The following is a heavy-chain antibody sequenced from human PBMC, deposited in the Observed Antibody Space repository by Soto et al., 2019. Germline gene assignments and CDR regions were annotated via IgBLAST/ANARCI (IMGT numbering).Heavy chain of an antibody. CDR3: ASAVLDHDILTGYYLTLGYYYYGMDF. V-gene: IGHV3-21*01. Sequence: EVQLVESGGGLVKPGGSLRLSCAASGFTFSSYSMNWVRQAPGKGLEWVSSISSSSSYIYYADSVKGRFTISRDNAKKSLYLQMNSLRAEDTAVYYCASAVLDHDILTGYYLTLGYYYYGMDFWGQWTPVTVSS. J-gene: IGHJ6*02. D-gene: IGHD3-9*01. CDR1: GFTFSSYS. CDR2: ISSSSSYI.